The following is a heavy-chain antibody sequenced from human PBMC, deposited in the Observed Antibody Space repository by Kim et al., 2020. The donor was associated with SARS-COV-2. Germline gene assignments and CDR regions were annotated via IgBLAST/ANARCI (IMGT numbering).Heavy chain of an antibody. Sequence: DSVKGRFTSSRDASKNTMYIQVNSLRVEDTAVYHCAKLHPAFCGSACNFDSWGQGTLVTISS. V-gene: IGHV3-23*03. J-gene: IGHJ4*02. CDR3: AKLHPAFCGSACNFDS. D-gene: IGHD2-21*02.